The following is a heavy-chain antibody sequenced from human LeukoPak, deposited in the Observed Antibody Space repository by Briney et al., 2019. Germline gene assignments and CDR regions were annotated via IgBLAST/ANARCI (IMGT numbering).Heavy chain of an antibody. D-gene: IGHD1-26*01. CDR2: MNPKSGNT. V-gene: IGHV1-8*02. Sequence: ASVKVSCKASGYTLTVYYIHWVRQAAGQGLEWMGWMNPKSGNTGSAQRFQGRVTMTRDTSISTAYMELSSLRSEDTAVYYCARVWGAIDYWGQGTLVTVSA. CDR1: GYTLTVYY. J-gene: IGHJ4*02. CDR3: ARVWGAIDY.